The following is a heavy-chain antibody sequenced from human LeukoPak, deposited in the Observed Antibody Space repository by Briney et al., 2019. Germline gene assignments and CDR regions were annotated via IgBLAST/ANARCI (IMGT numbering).Heavy chain of an antibody. D-gene: IGHD6-19*01. V-gene: IGHV6-1*01. Sequence: SQTLSLTCAISGDSVTSNNAAWTWIRQSPSRGLEWLGRTYYRSSWKNDNAESVKSRTTINADTSKSQFSLQLNSVTPEDTAIYYCARSVAGRLDYWGQGTLVTVSS. CDR1: GDSVTSNNAA. J-gene: IGHJ4*02. CDR3: ARSVAGRLDY. CDR2: TYYRSSWKN.